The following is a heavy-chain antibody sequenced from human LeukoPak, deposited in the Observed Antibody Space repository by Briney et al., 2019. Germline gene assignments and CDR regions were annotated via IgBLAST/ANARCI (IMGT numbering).Heavy chain of an antibody. CDR3: AKDTLSSSCDY. J-gene: IGHJ4*02. Sequence: GGSQRLSCAASGFDFSNFGIHWVRQAPGKGLEWVAFIRLDGSDKYYADSVKGRFTISRDNSEKMLYLQMNSLRAEDTAVYYCAKDTLSSSCDYWGQGTLVTVSS. CDR2: IRLDGSDK. CDR1: GFDFSNFG. V-gene: IGHV3-30*02. D-gene: IGHD6-6*01.